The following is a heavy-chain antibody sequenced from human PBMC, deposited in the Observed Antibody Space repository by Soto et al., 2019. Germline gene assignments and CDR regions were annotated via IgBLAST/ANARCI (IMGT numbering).Heavy chain of an antibody. Sequence: QVQLQESGPGLVKPSETLSLTCTVSGGSISSYYRSWIRQPPGKGLEWIGYIYYSGSTNYNPSLKSRVTISVDTSKNQFSLKLSSVTAADTAVYYCARHPTYYHGSGRDVWGQGTTVTVSS. V-gene: IGHV4-59*08. J-gene: IGHJ6*02. CDR2: IYYSGST. D-gene: IGHD3-10*01. CDR1: GGSISSYY. CDR3: ARHPTYYHGSGRDV.